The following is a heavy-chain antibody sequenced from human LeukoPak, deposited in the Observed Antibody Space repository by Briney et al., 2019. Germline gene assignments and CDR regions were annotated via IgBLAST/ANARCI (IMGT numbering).Heavy chain of an antibody. CDR2: IQYDGSNK. V-gene: IGHV3-30*02. CDR3: AKERYSSSSLFAITPFDY. J-gene: IGHJ4*02. CDR1: GFTFSSYG. D-gene: IGHD6-13*01. Sequence: QAGGSLRLSCTASGFTFSSYGMHWVRQAPGKGLEWVAIIQYDGSNKHYVDSVQGRFTISRDNSKNTLYLQMNSLRAEDTAVYYCAKERYSSSSLFAITPFDYWGQGTLVTVSS.